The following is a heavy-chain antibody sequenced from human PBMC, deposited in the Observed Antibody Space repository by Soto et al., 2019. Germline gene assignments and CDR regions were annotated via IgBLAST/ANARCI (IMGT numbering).Heavy chain of an antibody. J-gene: IGHJ1*01. CDR2: ISAYNGNT. CDR3: ARDPYCGGDCYSGCFQH. D-gene: IGHD2-21*01. Sequence: QVQLVQSGAEVKKPGASVKVSCKASGYTFTSYGISWVRQAPGQGLEWMGWISAYNGNTNYAQKLQGRVTMTTDTSTSTACMGLRRLRSDDTAVYYCARDPYCGGDCYSGCFQHWGQGTLVTVSS. CDR1: GYTFTSYG. V-gene: IGHV1-18*01.